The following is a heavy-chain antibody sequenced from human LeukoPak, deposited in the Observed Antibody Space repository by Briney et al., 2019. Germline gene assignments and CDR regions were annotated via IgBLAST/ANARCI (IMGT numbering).Heavy chain of an antibody. CDR2: IRSKAYGGTT. D-gene: IGHD5-18*01. Sequence: PGRSLRLSCTASGFTFGDYAMSWVRQAPGKGLEWVGFIRSKAYGGTTEYAASVKGRFTISRDDSKSIAYLQMNSLKTEDTAVYYCTSETGYSYGYVWAWGAYWGQGTLVTVSS. V-gene: IGHV3-49*04. CDR1: GFTFGDYA. J-gene: IGHJ4*02. CDR3: TSETGYSYGYVWAWGAY.